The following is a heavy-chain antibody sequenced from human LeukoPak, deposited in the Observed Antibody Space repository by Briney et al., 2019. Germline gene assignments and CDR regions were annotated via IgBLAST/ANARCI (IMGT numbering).Heavy chain of an antibody. D-gene: IGHD2-21*01. CDR1: GGTFSSYA. V-gene: IGHV1-69*13. CDR3: ARAGVIADTFDY. CDR2: IIPIFGTA. J-gene: IGHJ4*02. Sequence: ASVKVSCKASGGTFSSYAISWVRQAPGQGLEWMGGIIPIFGTANYAQKFQGRVTITADESTSTAYMELSSLRSEDTAVYYCARAGVIADTFDYWGQGTLVTVSS.